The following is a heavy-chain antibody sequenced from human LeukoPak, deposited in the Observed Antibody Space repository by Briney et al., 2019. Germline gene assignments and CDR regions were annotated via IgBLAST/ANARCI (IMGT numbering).Heavy chain of an antibody. Sequence: GGSLRLSCAASGFTFSSYAMSWVRQAPGKGLERVSAISGSGGSTYYADSVKGRFTISRDNSKDTLHLQMNSLRAEDTAVYYCAKDPDFLVVVPAARFRFDPWGQGTLVTVSS. V-gene: IGHV3-23*01. CDR1: GFTFSSYA. D-gene: IGHD2-2*01. CDR2: ISGSGGST. J-gene: IGHJ5*02. CDR3: AKDPDFLVVVPAARFRFDP.